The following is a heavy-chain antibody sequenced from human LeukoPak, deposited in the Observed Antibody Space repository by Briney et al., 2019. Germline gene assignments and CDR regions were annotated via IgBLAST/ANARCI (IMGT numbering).Heavy chain of an antibody. CDR2: IRGDGSST. CDR3: AKELTTERTPGVDS. V-gene: IGHV3-74*01. Sequence: GASLRLSCAASGFTFSTYWMHWVRQAPGKGLVWVSGIRGDGSSTIYADSVKGRFTISRDNARNTLYLQVDSLRAEDTAVYFCAKELTTERTPGVDSWGQGTLVTV. CDR1: GFTFSTYW. J-gene: IGHJ4*02. D-gene: IGHD4-17*01.